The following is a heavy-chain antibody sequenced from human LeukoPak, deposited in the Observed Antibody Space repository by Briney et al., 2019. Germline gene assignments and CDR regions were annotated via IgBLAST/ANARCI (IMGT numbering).Heavy chain of an antibody. Sequence: GGSLRLSCAASGFTFSSYAMHWVRQAPGKGLEWVAVISYDGSNKYYADSVKGRFTISRDNSKNTLYLQMNSLRAEDTAVYYCARDTVLRYFDWPLPYYYYYGMDVWGKGTTVTVSS. CDR1: GFTFSSYA. D-gene: IGHD3-9*01. CDR3: ARDTVLRYFDWPLPYYYYYGMDV. V-gene: IGHV3-30*04. CDR2: ISYDGSNK. J-gene: IGHJ6*04.